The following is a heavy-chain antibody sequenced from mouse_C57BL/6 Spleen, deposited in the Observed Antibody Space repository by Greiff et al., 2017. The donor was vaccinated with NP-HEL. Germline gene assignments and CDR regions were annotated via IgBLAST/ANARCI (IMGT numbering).Heavy chain of an antibody. J-gene: IGHJ4*01. Sequence: VQLKESGGGLVQPKGSLKLSCAASGFSFNTYAMNWVRQAPGKGLEWVARIRSKSNNYATYYADSVKDRFTISRDDSESMLYLQMNNLKTEDTALYYCVRSLYDGYPWDYWGQGTSVTVSS. V-gene: IGHV10-1*01. CDR1: GFSFNTYA. D-gene: IGHD2-3*01. CDR3: VRSLYDGYPWDY. CDR2: IRSKSNNYAT.